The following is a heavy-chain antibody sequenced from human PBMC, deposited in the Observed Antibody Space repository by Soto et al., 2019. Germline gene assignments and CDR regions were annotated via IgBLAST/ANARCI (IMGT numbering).Heavy chain of an antibody. Sequence: GESLKISCKASGYSFTSYWIGWVRQMPGKGLECMGIVYPSDSDTRYSPSFQGQVTISVDKSISTAYLQWSSLKASDTAMYYCVRATGASTNYFDDRGQGALVTVSS. J-gene: IGHJ4*01. CDR1: GYSFTSYW. D-gene: IGHD7-27*01. V-gene: IGHV5-51*01. CDR3: VRATGASTNYFDD. CDR2: VYPSDSDT.